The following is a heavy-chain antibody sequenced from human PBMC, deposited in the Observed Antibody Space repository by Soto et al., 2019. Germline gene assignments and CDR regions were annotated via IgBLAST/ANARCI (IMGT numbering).Heavy chain of an antibody. V-gene: IGHV3-30-3*01. J-gene: IGHJ4*02. CDR1: GFTFSSYA. Sequence: GGSLRLSCAASGFTFSSYAMHWVRQAPGKGLEWVAVISYDGSNKYYADSVKGRFTISRDNSKNTLYLQMNSLRAEDTAVYYCARDNPSLYEYYYDSSVSFDYWGQGTLVTVSS. CDR3: ARDNPSLYEYYYDSSVSFDY. CDR2: ISYDGSNK. D-gene: IGHD3-22*01.